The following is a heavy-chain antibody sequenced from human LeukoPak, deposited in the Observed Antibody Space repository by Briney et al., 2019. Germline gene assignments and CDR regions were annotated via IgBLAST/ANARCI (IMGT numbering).Heavy chain of an antibody. Sequence: SETLSLTCTVSGGSISSYYWSWIRQPAGKGLEWIGRIYTSGSTNYNPSLKSRVTMSVDTSKNQFSLKLSSVTAADTAVYYCARDRRLGSYSLYNWFDPWGQGTLVTVSS. CDR2: IYTSGST. J-gene: IGHJ5*02. D-gene: IGHD1-26*01. V-gene: IGHV4-4*07. CDR1: GGSISSYY. CDR3: ARDRRLGSYSLYNWFDP.